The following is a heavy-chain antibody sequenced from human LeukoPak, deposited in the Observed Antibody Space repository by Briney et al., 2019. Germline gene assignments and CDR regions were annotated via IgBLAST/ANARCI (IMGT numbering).Heavy chain of an antibody. J-gene: IGHJ4*02. V-gene: IGHV4-31*03. CDR2: IYYSGST. CDR3: ARATTRSSGYSYGFYYFDY. Sequence: SQTLSLTCTVSGGSISSGGYYWSWIRQHPGKGLEWIGYIYYSGSTYYNPSLKSRVTISVDTSKNQFSLKLSSVTAADTAVYYCARATTRSSGYSYGFYYFDYWGQGTLVTVSS. D-gene: IGHD5-18*01. CDR1: GGSISSGGYY.